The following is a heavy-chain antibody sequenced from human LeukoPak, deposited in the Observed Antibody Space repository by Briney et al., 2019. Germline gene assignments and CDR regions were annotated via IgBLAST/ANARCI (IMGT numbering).Heavy chain of an antibody. J-gene: IGHJ5*02. CDR2: IYYSGST. CDR3: AGVVEVPAATGLWFNP. D-gene: IGHD2-2*01. V-gene: IGHV4-59*01. CDR1: GGSIRSYY. Sequence: SATLSLTCTVSGGSIRSYYWSWIRQPPGKGLEWIGYIYYSGSTNYNPSLKSRVTISEDTSKNQFPLKLSSVTAADTAVYYCAGVVEVPAATGLWFNPWGQGTLVTVSS.